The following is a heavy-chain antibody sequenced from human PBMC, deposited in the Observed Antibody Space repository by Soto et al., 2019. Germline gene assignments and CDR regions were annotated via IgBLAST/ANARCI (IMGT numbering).Heavy chain of an antibody. CDR1: GFTFSSYA. Sequence: QVQLVESGGGVVQPGRSLRLSCAASGFTFSSYAMHWVRQAPGKGLEWVAVISYDGSNKYYADSVKGRFTISRDNSKNTLYLQMNSLRAEDTAVYYCARDRRGSYYFDYWGQGTLVTVSS. V-gene: IGHV3-30-3*01. CDR2: ISYDGSNK. J-gene: IGHJ4*02. D-gene: IGHD1-26*01. CDR3: ARDRRGSYYFDY.